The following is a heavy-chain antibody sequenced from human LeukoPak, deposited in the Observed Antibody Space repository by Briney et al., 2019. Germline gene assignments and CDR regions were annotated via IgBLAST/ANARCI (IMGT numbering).Heavy chain of an antibody. CDR3: AKDLFALRGVIPPDY. Sequence: GGSLRLSCAASGFTFSRSWMHWVRQAPGKGLVCLSHINGDGTGTSYADSVKGRFTISRDNSKNTLYQQMNSLRAEDTAVYYCAKDLFALRGVIPPDYWGQGTLVTVSS. D-gene: IGHD3-10*01. J-gene: IGHJ4*02. CDR1: GFTFSRSW. CDR2: INGDGTGT. V-gene: IGHV3-74*01.